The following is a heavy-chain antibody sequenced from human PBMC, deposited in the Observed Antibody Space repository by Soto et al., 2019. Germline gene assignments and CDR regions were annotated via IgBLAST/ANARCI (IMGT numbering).Heavy chain of an antibody. CDR2: ISGSGGST. D-gene: IGHD1-26*01. CDR3: AKDRPLKARYGSLSS. J-gene: IGHJ5*02. V-gene: IGHV3-23*01. CDR1: GFTFSSYA. Sequence: GGSLRLSCAASGFTFSSYAMGWVRQAPGKGREWVPAISGSGGSTYYADSVWGLFTISRDNSKNTLFLQMNSLRAEDTAMYYCAKDRPLKARYGSLSSWGQGTLVTVSS.